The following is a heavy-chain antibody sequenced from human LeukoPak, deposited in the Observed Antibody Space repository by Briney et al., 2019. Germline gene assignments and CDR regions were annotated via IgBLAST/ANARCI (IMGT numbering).Heavy chain of an antibody. D-gene: IGHD1-1*01. CDR3: ARGTRGSDSSFDF. CDR1: GDSNDNNGFY. Sequence: SETLSPTCTVSGDSNDNNGFYWGWIRQPPGKGLEWIGNIYYSGSTYYNPSLKSRVTTSVDTSTKQFSLKLSSVTAADTAVYYCARGTRGSDSSFDFWGQETLVTVSS. J-gene: IGHJ4*02. V-gene: IGHV4-39*07. CDR2: IYYSGST.